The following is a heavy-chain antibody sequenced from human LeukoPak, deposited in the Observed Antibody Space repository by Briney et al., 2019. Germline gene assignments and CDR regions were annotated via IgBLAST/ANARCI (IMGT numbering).Heavy chain of an antibody. CDR3: VRNLPGTGY. D-gene: IGHD3-9*01. J-gene: IGHJ4*02. V-gene: IGHV3-7*01. CDR2: IKTDGSAT. Sequence: PGGSLRLSCAASGFTFSNFWISWVRQAPGKGLDWVANIKTDGSATYYADSVMGRFTISRDNAKNSLYLEINSLRVEDTAVYYCVRNLPGTGYWGQGTLVTVSS. CDR1: GFTFSNFW.